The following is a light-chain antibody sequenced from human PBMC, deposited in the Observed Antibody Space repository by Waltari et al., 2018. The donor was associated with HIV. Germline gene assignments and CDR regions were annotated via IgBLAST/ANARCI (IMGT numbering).Light chain of an antibody. CDR1: QSISSY. J-gene: IGKJ1*01. CDR2: AAS. Sequence: DIQMTQSPSSLSASVGARVTITCRASQSISSYLTWYQQKPGKAPKLMIYAASSLQSGVPSRFSGSGSGTDFSLTISSLQPEDFATYYCQQSYSTPLWTFGQGTKVEIK. V-gene: IGKV1-39*01. CDR3: QQSYSTPLWT.